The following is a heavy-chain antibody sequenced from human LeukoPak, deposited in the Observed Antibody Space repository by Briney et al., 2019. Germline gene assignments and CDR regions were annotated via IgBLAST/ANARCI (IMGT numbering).Heavy chain of an antibody. CDR1: GDNFSSYV. J-gene: IGHJ3*02. CDR2: IIPTLDVA. CDR3: AILVVPAAIDAFDI. D-gene: IGHD2-2*01. V-gene: IGHV1-69*04. Sequence: SVKVSCKASGDNFSSYVITWVRQAPGQGLEWLGRIIPTLDVANYAQKFQGRVTITADESTSTAYMELSSLRSEDTAVYYCAILVVPAAIDAFDIWGQGTMVTVSS.